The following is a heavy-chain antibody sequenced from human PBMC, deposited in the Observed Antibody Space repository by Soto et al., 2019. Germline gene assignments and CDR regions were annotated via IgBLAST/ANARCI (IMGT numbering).Heavy chain of an antibody. Sequence: TLSLTWTASGGCMSRYYWSWIRQAPGKGLEWLGHIHYRGSTNYNPSLKSRGDIAVDTSKNQLSLKLNSVTAADTAVYYCALGYTYGFTYWGQGTPVTVSS. D-gene: IGHD5-18*01. J-gene: IGHJ4*02. V-gene: IGHV4-59*01. CDR1: GGCMSRYY. CDR3: ALGYTYGFTY. CDR2: IHYRGST.